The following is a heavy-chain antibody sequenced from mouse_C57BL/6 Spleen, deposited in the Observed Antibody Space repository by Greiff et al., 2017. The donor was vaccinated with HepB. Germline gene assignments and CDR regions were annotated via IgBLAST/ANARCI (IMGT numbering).Heavy chain of an antibody. CDR2: FYPGSGSI. CDR1: GYTFTEYT. D-gene: IGHD1-1*01. Sequence: VQLQQSGAELVKPGASVKLSCKASGYTFTEYTIHWVKQRSGQGLEWIGWFYPGSGSIKYNEKFKDKATLTADKSSSTVYMELSRLTSEDSAVYFCARHEDKGYYYEYYFDYWGQGTTLTVSS. CDR3: ARHEDKGYYYEYYFDY. V-gene: IGHV1-62-2*01. J-gene: IGHJ2*01.